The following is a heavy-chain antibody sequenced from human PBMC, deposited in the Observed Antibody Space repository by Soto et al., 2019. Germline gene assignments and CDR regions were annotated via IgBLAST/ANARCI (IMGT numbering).Heavy chain of an antibody. CDR2: IWYDGSNK. Sequence: GGSLRLSCAASGFTFSSYGMHWVRQAPGKGLEWVAVIWYDGSNKYYADSVKGRFTISRDNSKNTLYLQMNSLRAEDTAVYYCARDGVEWLFPPGYYYGMDVWGQGTTVTVSS. CDR3: ARDGVEWLFPPGYYYGMDV. J-gene: IGHJ6*02. CDR1: GFTFSSYG. V-gene: IGHV3-33*01. D-gene: IGHD3-3*01.